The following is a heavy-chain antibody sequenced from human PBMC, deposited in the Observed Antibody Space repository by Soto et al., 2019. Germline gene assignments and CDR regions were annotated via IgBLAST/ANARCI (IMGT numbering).Heavy chain of an antibody. CDR3: ARFDYDFWSGLGYFDY. V-gene: IGHV4-59*01. J-gene: IGHJ4*02. CDR1: GGSISSYY. D-gene: IGHD3-3*01. CDR2: IYYSGST. Sequence: SETLSLTCTVSGGSISSYYWSWIRQPPGKGLEWIGYIYYSGSTNYNPSLKSRVTISVDTSKNQFSLKLSSVTAADTAVYYCARFDYDFWSGLGYFDYWGQGTLVTVSS.